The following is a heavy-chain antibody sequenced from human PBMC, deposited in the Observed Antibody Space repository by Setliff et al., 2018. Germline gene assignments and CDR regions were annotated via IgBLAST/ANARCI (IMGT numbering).Heavy chain of an antibody. D-gene: IGHD7-27*01. CDR3: VGDPPQSGYAFAI. Sequence: GGSLRLSCAASGLIFTSYSMNWVRQAPGKGLEWVSSISSSSAYIYYADSVKGRFTISRDNAKNSVYLQMNSLRAEDTAVYYCVGDPPQSGYAFAIWGQGTMVTVSS. CDR2: ISSSSAYI. V-gene: IGHV3-21*01. CDR1: GLIFTSYS. J-gene: IGHJ3*02.